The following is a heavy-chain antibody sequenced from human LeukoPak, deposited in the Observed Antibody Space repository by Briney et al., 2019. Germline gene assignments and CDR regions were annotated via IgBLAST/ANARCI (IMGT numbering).Heavy chain of an antibody. CDR2: ISSSSSYI. CDR3: ARDSHSSGWFD. CDR1: GFTFSSYS. D-gene: IGHD6-19*01. V-gene: IGHV3-21*01. Sequence: GGSLRLSCAASGFTFSSYSMNWVRQAPGKGLEWVSSISSSSSYIYYADSVKGGFTISRDNAKNSLYLQMNSLRAEDTAVYYCARDSHSSGWFDWGQGTLVTVSS. J-gene: IGHJ4*02.